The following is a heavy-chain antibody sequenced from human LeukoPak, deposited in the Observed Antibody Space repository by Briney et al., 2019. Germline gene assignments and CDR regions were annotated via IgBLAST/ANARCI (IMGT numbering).Heavy chain of an antibody. J-gene: IGHJ4*02. CDR1: GGSISSGDYY. D-gene: IGHD3-10*01. CDR3: ARAEDAGYFDY. Sequence: SETLSLTCTVSGGSISSGDYYWSWIRQPPGKGLEWIGYIYYGGSTYYNPSLKSRVTISVDTSKNQFSLKLSSVTAADTAVYYCARAEDAGYFDYWGQGTLVTVSS. V-gene: IGHV4-30-4*01. CDR2: IYYGGST.